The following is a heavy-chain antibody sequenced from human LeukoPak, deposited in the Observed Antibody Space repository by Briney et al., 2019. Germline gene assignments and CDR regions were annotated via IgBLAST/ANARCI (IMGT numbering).Heavy chain of an antibody. Sequence: EASVKVSCKASGGTFSSYAISWVRQAPGQGLEWMGAIIPIFGTANYAQKFQGRVTITADKSTSTAYMELSSLRSEDTAVYYCASGEDIVATAGDWFDPWGQGTLVTVSS. CDR2: IIPIFGTA. V-gene: IGHV1-69*06. D-gene: IGHD5-12*01. CDR3: ASGEDIVATAGDWFDP. J-gene: IGHJ5*02. CDR1: GGTFSSYA.